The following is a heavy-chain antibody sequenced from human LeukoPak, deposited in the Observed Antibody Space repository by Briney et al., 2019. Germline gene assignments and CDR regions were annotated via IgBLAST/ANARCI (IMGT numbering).Heavy chain of an antibody. CDR3: ARAQYYDFWSGPHYFDY. V-gene: IGHV1-18*01. CDR2: ISAYNGNT. CDR1: GYTFTSYG. D-gene: IGHD3-3*01. J-gene: IGHJ4*02. Sequence: ASVKVSCKASGYTFTSYGISWVRQAPGQGLEWMGWISAYNGNTNYAQKLQGRVTMTTDTSTSTAYMELRSLRSDDTAVYYCARAQYYDFWSGPHYFDYWGQGTLVTVSS.